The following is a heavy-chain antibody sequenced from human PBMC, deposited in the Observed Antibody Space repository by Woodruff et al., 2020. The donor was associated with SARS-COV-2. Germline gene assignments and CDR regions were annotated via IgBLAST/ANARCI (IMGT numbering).Heavy chain of an antibody. V-gene: IGHV4-39*01. Sequence: SLKSRVTISVDTSKNQFSLKLSSVTAADTAVYYCARSIRNKGIMITFGGVIALPDYWGQGTLVTVSS. CDR3: ARSIRNKGIMITFGGVIALPDY. J-gene: IGHJ4*02. D-gene: IGHD3-16*02.